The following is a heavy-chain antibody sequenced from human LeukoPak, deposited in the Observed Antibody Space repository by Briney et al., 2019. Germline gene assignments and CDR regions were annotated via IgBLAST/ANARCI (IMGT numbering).Heavy chain of an antibody. V-gene: IGHV3-7*01. CDR2: IKQDGSEK. CDR3: ARVPGITGIYYYYYMDV. Sequence: SGGSLRLSCAASGFTFSSYWMSWVRQAPGKGLEWVANIKQDGSEKYYVDSVKGRFTISRDNAKNSLYLQMNSLRAEDTAVYYCARVPGITGIYYYYYMDVWGKGTTVTASS. CDR1: GFTFSSYW. J-gene: IGHJ6*03. D-gene: IGHD1-20*01.